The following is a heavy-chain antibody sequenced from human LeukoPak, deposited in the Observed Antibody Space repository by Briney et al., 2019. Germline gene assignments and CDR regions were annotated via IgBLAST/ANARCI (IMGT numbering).Heavy chain of an antibody. CDR1: GGSISSSSYY. V-gene: IGHV4-39*01. CDR3: AKLAYYDILTGYESPYYFDY. Sequence: SETLSLTCTVWGGSISSSSYYWGWIRQPRGKGLEWIGRIYYSGSPYYNPSLKSRTTISVDTSKNQFSLKLSSVTTADTALYYCAKLAYYDILTGYESPYYFDYWGQGTLVTVSS. D-gene: IGHD3-9*01. CDR2: IYYSGSP. J-gene: IGHJ4*02.